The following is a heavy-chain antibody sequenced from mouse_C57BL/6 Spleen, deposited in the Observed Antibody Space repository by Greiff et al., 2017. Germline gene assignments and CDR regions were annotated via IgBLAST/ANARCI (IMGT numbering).Heavy chain of an antibody. J-gene: IGHJ2*01. D-gene: IGHD2-14*01. V-gene: IGHV3-6*01. CDR3: ARSGVPLYFDY. Sequence: EVKLMESGPGLVKPSQSLSLTCSVTGYSITSGYYWNWIRQFPGNKLEWMGYISYDGSNNYNPSLKNRISITRDTSKNQFFLKLNSVTTEDTATYYCARSGVPLYFDYWGQGTTLTVSS. CDR2: ISYDGSN. CDR1: GYSITSGYY.